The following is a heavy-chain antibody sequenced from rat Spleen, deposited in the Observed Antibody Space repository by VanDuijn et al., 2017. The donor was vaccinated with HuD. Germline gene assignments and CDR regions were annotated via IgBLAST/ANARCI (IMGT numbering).Heavy chain of an antibody. V-gene: IGHV5-29*01. CDR3: TRDYDWSLDY. J-gene: IGHJ2*01. CDR1: GFTFSNYG. CDR2: ISYDGSST. D-gene: IGHD1-6*01. Sequence: EVQLVESGGGLVQPGRSLKLSCAASGFTFSNYGMAWVRQAPTKGLEWVATISYDGSSTYYRDSVKGRFTISRDNAKSTLYLQMNSLRSEDTATYYCTRDYDWSLDYWGQGVMVTVSS.